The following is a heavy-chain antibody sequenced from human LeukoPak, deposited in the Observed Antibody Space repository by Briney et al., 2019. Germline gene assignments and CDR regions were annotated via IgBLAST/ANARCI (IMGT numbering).Heavy chain of an antibody. CDR1: VDSNSSGYY. J-gene: IGHJ4*02. Sequence: SETLSLTCAVSVDSNSSGYYRCWIRQPPGKGLEWIGSIYHSGSTYYNPSLKSRVTISVDTSKNQFSLKLSSVTAADTAVYYCAGDSSGYYYSDYWGQGTLVTVSS. V-gene: IGHV4-38-2*01. CDR2: IYHSGST. CDR3: AGDSSGYYYSDY. D-gene: IGHD3-22*01.